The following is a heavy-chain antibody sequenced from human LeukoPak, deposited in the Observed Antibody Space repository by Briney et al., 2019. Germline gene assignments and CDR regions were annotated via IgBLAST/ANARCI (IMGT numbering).Heavy chain of an antibody. CDR1: GFTFSSYA. Sequence: GGSLRLSCAASGFTFSSYAMSWVRQAPGKGLEWVSAISGSGGSTYYADSVKGRFTISRDNSKNTLYLQMNSLRAEDTAVYYCAKDRVSDFWSGYYTADAFDIWGQGTMVTVSS. CDR2: ISGSGGST. V-gene: IGHV3-23*01. J-gene: IGHJ3*02. CDR3: AKDRVSDFWSGYYTADAFDI. D-gene: IGHD3-3*01.